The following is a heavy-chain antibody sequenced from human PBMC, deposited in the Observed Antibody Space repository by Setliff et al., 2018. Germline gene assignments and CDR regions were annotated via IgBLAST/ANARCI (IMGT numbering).Heavy chain of an antibody. Sequence: SETLSLTCAVSGGSISNANWCSWVRQPPGKGLEWIGEIYNSGNTNYYPSLKSRVTISVDKSKNQFPLKLTSVTAADTAVDYCAGGVSWRFNYWGQGTLVTVSS. CDR1: GGSISNANW. CDR3: AGGVSWRFNY. J-gene: IGHJ4*02. V-gene: IGHV4-4*02. CDR2: IYNSGNT. D-gene: IGHD3-16*01.